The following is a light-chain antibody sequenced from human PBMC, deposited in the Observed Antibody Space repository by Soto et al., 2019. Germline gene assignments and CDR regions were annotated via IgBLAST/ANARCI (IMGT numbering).Light chain of an antibody. V-gene: IGLV2-8*01. J-gene: IGLJ2*01. Sequence: QSALTQPPSASGSPGQSVTISCTGTSSDVGGYNYVSWYQQQPGKAPKLMIYEVSKRPSGVPDRFSGSKSGNTASLTVSGLQADDEADYYCSSYAGINYPGVVFGGGTKLTVL. CDR3: SSYAGINYPGVV. CDR1: SSDVGGYNY. CDR2: EVS.